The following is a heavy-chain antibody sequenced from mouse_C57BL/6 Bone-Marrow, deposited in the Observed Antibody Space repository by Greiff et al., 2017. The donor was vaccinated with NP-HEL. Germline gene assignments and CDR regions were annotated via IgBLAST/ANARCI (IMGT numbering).Heavy chain of an antibody. Sequence: VQLQQSGAELVRPGASVKLSCKASGYTFTDYYINWVKQRPGQGLEWIARIYPGSGNTYYNEKFKGKATLTAEKSSSTAYMQLSSLTSEDSAVYFCARESTNFFYYYAMDYWGQGTSVTVSS. J-gene: IGHJ4*01. CDR2: IYPGSGNT. V-gene: IGHV1-76*01. CDR3: ARESTNFFYYYAMDY. CDR1: GYTFTDYY.